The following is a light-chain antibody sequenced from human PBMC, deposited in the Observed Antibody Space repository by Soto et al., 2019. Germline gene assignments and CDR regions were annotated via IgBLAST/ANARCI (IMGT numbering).Light chain of an antibody. V-gene: IGKV4-1*01. Sequence: DIVMTQSPDSLAVSLGERATINCKSSQSVLYNSNNKNYLAWYQQKPGRPPKLLIYWASTRESGVPDRFSGSGSGTDFTLTISSLQAEDVAVYFCQQFYTTPPTFGPGTKVDIK. CDR2: WAS. CDR1: QSVLYNSNNKNY. CDR3: QQFYTTPPT. J-gene: IGKJ3*01.